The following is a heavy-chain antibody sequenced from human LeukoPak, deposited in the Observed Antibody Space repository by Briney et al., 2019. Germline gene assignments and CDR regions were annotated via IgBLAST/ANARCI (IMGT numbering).Heavy chain of an antibody. Sequence: SETLSLTCTVSGGSITNYYWAWIRQPPGKGLEWIGNIYYTGGTKYNPSLRSRVTISVDPSKNQFSLKLSSVTAADTAVYYCASTTTVTYYFDYWGQGTLVTVSS. V-gene: IGHV4-59*08. CDR1: GGSITNYY. D-gene: IGHD4-17*01. CDR3: ASTTTVTYYFDY. J-gene: IGHJ4*02. CDR2: IYYTGGT.